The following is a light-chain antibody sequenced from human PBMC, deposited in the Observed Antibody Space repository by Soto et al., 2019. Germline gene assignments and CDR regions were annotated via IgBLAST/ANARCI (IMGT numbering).Light chain of an antibody. CDR1: QSVGTY. CDR3: QQRYNWPNT. J-gene: IGKJ2*01. Sequence: EIVLTQSPATLSLSPGERATLSCRTSQSVGTYLAWYQHNPGQAPRFLIYDASNRATGIPARFSGSGSGTDFTLTISSPEPEDFAVYYCQQRYNWPNTFGQGTKLEIK. V-gene: IGKV3-11*01. CDR2: DAS.